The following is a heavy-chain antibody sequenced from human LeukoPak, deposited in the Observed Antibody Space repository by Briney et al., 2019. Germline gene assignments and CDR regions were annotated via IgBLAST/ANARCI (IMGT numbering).Heavy chain of an antibody. J-gene: IGHJ4*02. CDR3: ARGDGSGSYSQFDY. D-gene: IGHD3-10*01. Sequence: PGGSLRLSCAASGFTFSSYWMSWVRHAPRKRLELVANIKQDGSEKYYVDSVKGRFTISRDNAKNSLYLQMNSLRAEDTAVYYCARGDGSGSYSQFDYWGQGTLVTVSS. CDR2: IKQDGSEK. V-gene: IGHV3-7*01. CDR1: GFTFSSYW.